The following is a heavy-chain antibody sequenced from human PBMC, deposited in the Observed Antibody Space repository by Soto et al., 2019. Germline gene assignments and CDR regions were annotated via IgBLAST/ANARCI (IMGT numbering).Heavy chain of an antibody. Sequence: QITLNESGPTVVRPTEPLTLTCRFSGFSLTTSGVGVAWIRQSPRKAPESLALIYWDDDKRYSASLKSRLTITKDNSKNQVVLTVSDLDPTDTATYYCAHRVLRTVFGLVTTTAIFFDFWGQGTPVAVSS. D-gene: IGHD3-3*01. CDR1: GFSLTTSGVG. V-gene: IGHV2-5*02. CDR3: AHRVLRTVFGLVTTTAIFFDF. J-gene: IGHJ4*02. CDR2: IYWDDDK.